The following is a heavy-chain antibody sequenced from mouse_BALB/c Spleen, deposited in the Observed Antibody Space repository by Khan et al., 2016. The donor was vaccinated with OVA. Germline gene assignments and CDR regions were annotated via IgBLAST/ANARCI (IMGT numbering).Heavy chain of an antibody. V-gene: IGHV3-2*02. CDR1: GYSITSNYA. CDR2: ISYSDST. D-gene: IGHD2-4*01. Sequence: EVELVESGPGLVKPSQSLSLTCTVTGYSITSNYAWNWIRQFPGNKLEWMGYISYSDSTSYNPSLKSRISITRDTSQNQFFLQLNSVTTEDTATYYCARGNYDGYYFDYWGQGTTLTVSS. CDR3: ARGNYDGYYFDY. J-gene: IGHJ2*01.